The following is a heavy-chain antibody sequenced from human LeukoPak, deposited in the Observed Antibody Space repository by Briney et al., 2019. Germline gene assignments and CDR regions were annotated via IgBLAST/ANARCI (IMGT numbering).Heavy chain of an antibody. CDR3: ASQFYGSGSYYEGIDY. CDR1: RFMFKSYG. CDR2: ISYDGTNK. Sequence: GGSLRLSCAASRFMFKSYGMHWVRQAPGKGLEWVAFISYDGTNKDYADFVKGRFTISRDNSKNTLFLQMDNLRPEDTAVYYCASQFYGSGSYYEGIDYWGQGTLVTVSS. D-gene: IGHD3-10*01. J-gene: IGHJ4*02. V-gene: IGHV3-30-3*01.